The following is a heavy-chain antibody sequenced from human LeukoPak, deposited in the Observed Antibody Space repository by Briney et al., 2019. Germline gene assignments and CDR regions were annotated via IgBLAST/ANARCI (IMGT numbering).Heavy chain of an antibody. Sequence: ASVKVSCKASGYTFTTLDINWVRQATGQGLEWMGWINPKSGNTGSAQKFQGRVTFTRDTSLSTAYMELSSLRSEDTAVYYCARVDGSPDYWGQGTLVTV. CDR3: ARVDGSPDY. V-gene: IGHV1-8*03. J-gene: IGHJ4*02. CDR1: GYTFTTLD. D-gene: IGHD2-15*01. CDR2: INPKSGNT.